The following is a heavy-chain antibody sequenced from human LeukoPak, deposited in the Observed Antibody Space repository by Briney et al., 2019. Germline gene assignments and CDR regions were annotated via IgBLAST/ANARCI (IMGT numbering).Heavy chain of an antibody. J-gene: IGHJ3*02. CDR2: IWYDGSNK. CDR1: GFTFSSYG. CDR3: ARARLGYCSSTSCYLDAFDI. Sequence: GGSLRLSCAASGFTFSSYGMHWVRQAPGKGLEWVAVIWYDGSNKYYADSVKGRFTISRDNSKNTLYLQMNSLRAEDTAVYYCARARLGYCSSTSCYLDAFDIWGQGTMVTVSS. V-gene: IGHV3-33*01. D-gene: IGHD2-2*01.